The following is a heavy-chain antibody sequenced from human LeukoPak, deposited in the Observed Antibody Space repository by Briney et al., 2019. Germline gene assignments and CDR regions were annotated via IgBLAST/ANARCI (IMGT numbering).Heavy chain of an antibody. Sequence: GASVKVSCKASGGTFSSYAISWVRQAPGQGLEWMGRIIPILGIANYAQKFQGRVTITADESTSTAYMELSSLRSEDTAVYFCARDRVVGLGLDNAFDIWGQGTVVTVSS. CDR1: GGTFSSYA. CDR3: ARDRVVGLGLDNAFDI. D-gene: IGHD2-15*01. J-gene: IGHJ3*02. V-gene: IGHV1-69*04. CDR2: IIPILGIA.